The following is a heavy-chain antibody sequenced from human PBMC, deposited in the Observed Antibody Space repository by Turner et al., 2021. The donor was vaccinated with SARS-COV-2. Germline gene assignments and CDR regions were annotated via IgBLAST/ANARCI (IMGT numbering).Heavy chain of an antibody. CDR2: IYYSGST. V-gene: IGHV4-59*01. J-gene: IGHJ4*02. Sequence: QVQLQESVPGLVKPSETLSLTCTVSVGSISSYYWSWIRQPPGKGLEWIGYIYYSGSTNYNPSLKSRVTISIDTSKNQFSLKLSSVTAADTAVYYCARGFDYWGQGTLVTVSS. CDR3: ARGFDY. CDR1: VGSISSYY.